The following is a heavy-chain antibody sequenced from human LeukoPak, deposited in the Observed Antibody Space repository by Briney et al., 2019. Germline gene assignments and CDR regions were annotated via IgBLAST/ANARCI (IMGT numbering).Heavy chain of an antibody. J-gene: IGHJ4*02. CDR3: ARGSVAAAGFDY. D-gene: IGHD6-13*01. CDR1: GGSFSGYY. Sequence: SETLSLTCAVYGGSFSGYYWSWIRQPPGKGLEWTGEINHSGSTNYNPSLKSRVTISVDTSKNQFSLKLSSVTAADTAVYYCARGSVAAAGFDYWGQGTLVTVSS. CDR2: INHSGST. V-gene: IGHV4-34*01.